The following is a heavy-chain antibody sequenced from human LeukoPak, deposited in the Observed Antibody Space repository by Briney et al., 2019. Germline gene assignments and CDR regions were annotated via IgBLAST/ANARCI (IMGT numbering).Heavy chain of an antibody. D-gene: IGHD3-10*01. Sequence: GGSLRLSCAASGFIFTSYAMTWVRQSPGKGLEWVSAISGNGGTTYYAESVKGRFTISRDNSKNTLYLQMNSLRAEDTAVYYCAKDRRYYGSGMKVGYFDYWGQGTLVTVSS. V-gene: IGHV3-23*01. CDR1: GFIFTSYA. J-gene: IGHJ4*02. CDR2: ISGNGGTT. CDR3: AKDRRYYGSGMKVGYFDY.